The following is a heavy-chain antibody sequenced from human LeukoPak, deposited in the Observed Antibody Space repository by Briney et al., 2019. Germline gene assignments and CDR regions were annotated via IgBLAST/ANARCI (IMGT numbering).Heavy chain of an antibody. CDR2: INSDGSST. Sequence: GGSLRLSCAVSGNYCMQWVRQAPRKALGRVSQINSDGSSTSYADSVKGRFTISRDTSKNILFPQINTLRAEDTAIYYCAKDRTVGASYWYFDLWGCGTLVTVSS. V-gene: IGHV3-74*01. CDR1: GNYC. D-gene: IGHD1-26*01. J-gene: IGHJ2*01. CDR3: AKDRTVGASYWYFDL.